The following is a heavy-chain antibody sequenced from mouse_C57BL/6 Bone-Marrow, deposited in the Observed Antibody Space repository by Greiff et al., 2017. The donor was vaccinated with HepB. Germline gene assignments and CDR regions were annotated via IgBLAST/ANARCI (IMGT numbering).Heavy chain of an antibody. V-gene: IGHV14-3*01. J-gene: IGHJ1*03. CDR3: ARLRALFITTVGPYFDV. D-gene: IGHD1-1*01. Sequence: VQLQQSVAELVRPGASVKLSCTASGFNIKNTYMHWVKQRPEQGLEWIGRIDPANGNTKYAPKFQGKATITADTSSNTAYLQLSSLTSEDTAIYYCARLRALFITTVGPYFDVWGTGTTVTVSS. CDR2: IDPANGNT. CDR1: GFNIKNTY.